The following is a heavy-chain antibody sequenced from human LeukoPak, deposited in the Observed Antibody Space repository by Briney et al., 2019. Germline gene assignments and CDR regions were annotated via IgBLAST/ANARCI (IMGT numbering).Heavy chain of an antibody. V-gene: IGHV3-23*01. Sequence: GGSLRLSCAASEFTFSSFAMSWVRQPPGKGLEWVSSISSTGGTTYYADSVKGRFTISRDNSKNTLFLQLNSLRAEDTAIYYCAKNGDRGAYCSGGSCYPYYYYSMDVWGKGTTVTISS. CDR1: EFTFSSFA. D-gene: IGHD2-15*01. J-gene: IGHJ6*03. CDR3: AKNGDRGAYCSGGSCYPYYYYSMDV. CDR2: ISSTGGTT.